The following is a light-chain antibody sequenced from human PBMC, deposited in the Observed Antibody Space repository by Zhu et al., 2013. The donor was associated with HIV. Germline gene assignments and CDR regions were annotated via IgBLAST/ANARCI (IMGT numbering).Light chain of an antibody. CDR1: QSVSSSY. J-gene: IGKJ1*01. CDR3: QQYGSSPRT. V-gene: IGKV3-20*01. Sequence: EIVLTQSPATLSLSPGERATLSCRASQSVSSSYLAWYQHKPGQAPRLLIYGASTRATGIPARFSGSGSGTDFTLTISRLEPEDFAVYYCQQYGSSPRTFGQGTKVEIK. CDR2: GAS.